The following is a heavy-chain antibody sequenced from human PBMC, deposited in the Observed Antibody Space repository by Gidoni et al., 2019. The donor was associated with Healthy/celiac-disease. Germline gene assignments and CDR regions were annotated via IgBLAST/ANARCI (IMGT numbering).Heavy chain of an antibody. J-gene: IGHJ2*01. V-gene: IGHV3-23*01. D-gene: IGHD3-22*01. Sequence: EVQLLESGGGLVQPGGSLRLSCAASGFTFSGYAMSWVRQAPGKGLEWVSAISGSGGSTYYADSVKGRFTISRDNSKNTLYLQMNSLRAEDTAVYYCAKAATLYDSSGYYSRYFDLWGRGTLVTVSS. CDR1: GFTFSGYA. CDR2: ISGSGGST. CDR3: AKAATLYDSSGYYSRYFDL.